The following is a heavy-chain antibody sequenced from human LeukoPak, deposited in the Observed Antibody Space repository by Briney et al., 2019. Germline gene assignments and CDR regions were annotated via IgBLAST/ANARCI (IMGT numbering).Heavy chain of an antibody. CDR2: ISGDGGST. V-gene: IGHV3-43*02. CDR3: AKNGRLYYDSSGYHDY. D-gene: IGHD3-22*01. CDR1: GFTFDDYA. Sequence: GGSLRLSRAASGFTFDDYAMHWVRQAPGKGLEWVSLISGDGGSTYYADSVRGRFTISRDNSINSLYLQMNSLRTEDTALYYCAKNGRLYYDSSGYHDYWGQGTLVTVSS. J-gene: IGHJ4*02.